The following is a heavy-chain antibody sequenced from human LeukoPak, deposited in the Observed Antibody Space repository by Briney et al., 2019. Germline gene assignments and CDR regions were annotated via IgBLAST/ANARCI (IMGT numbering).Heavy chain of an antibody. V-gene: IGHV4-31*03. CDR2: IYYTAGA. CDR3: ARGRRELKYAPDY. Sequence: SETLSLTCNVSGASMRSETHYWSWLRQHPGKGPEWIAYIYYTAGAYYNPSLESRVSISLDASENQFSLKLSSVTAADTAVYYCARGRRELKYAPDYWGQGALVTVSS. J-gene: IGHJ4*02. CDR1: GASMRSETHY. D-gene: IGHD2-2*01.